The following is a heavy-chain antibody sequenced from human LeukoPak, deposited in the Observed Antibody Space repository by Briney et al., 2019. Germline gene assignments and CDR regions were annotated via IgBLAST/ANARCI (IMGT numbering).Heavy chain of an antibody. CDR3: AKAVSWSNDAFDI. J-gene: IGHJ3*02. Sequence: GGSLRLSCAASGFTFSSYGISWVRQAPGKGLEWVSAISGSGGSTYYADSVKGRFTISRDNSKNTLYLQMNSLRAEDTAVYYCAKAVSWSNDAFDIWGQGTMVTVSS. CDR1: GFTFSSYG. D-gene: IGHD2-21*01. V-gene: IGHV3-23*01. CDR2: ISGSGGST.